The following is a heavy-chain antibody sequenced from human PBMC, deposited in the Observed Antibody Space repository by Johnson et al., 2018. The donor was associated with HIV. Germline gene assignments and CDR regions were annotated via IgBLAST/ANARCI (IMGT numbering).Heavy chain of an antibody. V-gene: IGHV3-66*02. CDR3: AKERYMGSTTLADAFDM. CDR1: GFTVSSNY. CDR2: IYSGGTT. J-gene: IGHJ3*02. Sequence: VHLVESGGGLVHPGGSLRLSCAASGFTVSSNYMSWVRQAPGKGLEWVSVIYSGGTTYYADSVKGRFTISRDNSKNTLYLQMNSLRAEDTAVYYCAKERYMGSTTLADAFDMWGQGTMVTVSS. D-gene: IGHD1-26*01.